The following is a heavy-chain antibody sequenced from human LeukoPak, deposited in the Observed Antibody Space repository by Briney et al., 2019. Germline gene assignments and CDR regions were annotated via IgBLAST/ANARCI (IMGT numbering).Heavy chain of an antibody. V-gene: IGHV3-48*03. CDR2: ISSSGSTI. CDR3: ARGGRYCSGGSCYGV. J-gene: IGHJ6*02. CDR1: GFTFSSYE. D-gene: IGHD2-15*01. Sequence: GFLRLSCAASGFTFSSYEMNWVRQAPGKGLEWVSYISSSGSTIYYADSVKGRFTISRDNAKNSLYLQMNSLRAEDTAVYYCARGGRYCSGGSCYGVWGQGTTVTVSS.